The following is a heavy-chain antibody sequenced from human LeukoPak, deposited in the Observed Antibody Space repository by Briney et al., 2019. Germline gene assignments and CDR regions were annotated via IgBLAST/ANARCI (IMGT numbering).Heavy chain of an antibody. D-gene: IGHD6-19*01. CDR2: LYHSGNS. V-gene: IGHV4-38-2*02. CDR3: ARAETYSSDWYDPFFDY. Sequence: LETLSLTCTVSGYSISSGYYWGWIRQPPGKGLEWIGSLYHSGNSYYNPSLKSRATISVDTSKNHFSLKLRSVTAADTAVYYCARAETYSSDWYDPFFDYWGQGTLVTVSS. J-gene: IGHJ4*02. CDR1: GYSISSGYY.